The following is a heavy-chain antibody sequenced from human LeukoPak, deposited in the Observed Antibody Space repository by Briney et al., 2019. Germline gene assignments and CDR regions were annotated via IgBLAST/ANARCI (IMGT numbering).Heavy chain of an antibody. D-gene: IGHD3-9*01. CDR2: INHSGST. J-gene: IGHJ4*02. Sequence: SETLSLTCAVYGGSFSGYYWSWIRQPPGKGLEWIGEINHSGSTNYNPSLKSRVTISVDTSKNQFSLKLSSVTAADTAVYYCARRYDILTGYGYWGQGTLVTVSS. V-gene: IGHV4-34*01. CDR1: GGSFSGYY. CDR3: ARRYDILTGYGY.